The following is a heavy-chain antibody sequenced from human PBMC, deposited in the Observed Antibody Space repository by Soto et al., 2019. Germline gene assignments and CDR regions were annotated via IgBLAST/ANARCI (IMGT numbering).Heavy chain of an antibody. J-gene: IGHJ2*01. D-gene: IGHD6-13*01. Sequence: QVQLQESGPGLVKPSQTQSLTCTVSGGSISSGGYYWSWIRQHPRKGLEWIGFNYYSGSNYYNASLKSRLTITVDTSKDQSFPKLSSVTAADTAVYYCARRSPRAFRRQLVRDDWYFDLRGRGTLVTVSS. CDR3: ARRSPRAFRRQLVRDDWYFDL. CDR2: NYYSGSN. CDR1: GGSISSGGYY. V-gene: IGHV4-31*03.